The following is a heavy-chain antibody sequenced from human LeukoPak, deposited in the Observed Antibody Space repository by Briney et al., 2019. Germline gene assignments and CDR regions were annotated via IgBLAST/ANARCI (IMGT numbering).Heavy chain of an antibody. CDR1: GFTFSTYW. Sequence: GGSLRLSCAASGFTFSTYWMHWVRQAPGKGLVWVSRISSDGSITGYADSVKGRFTISRDNAKNTLYLQMNSLRAEDTAVYYCARAPFYDSSGYYYNDWGQGTLVTVSS. D-gene: IGHD3-22*01. CDR2: ISSDGSIT. V-gene: IGHV3-74*01. CDR3: ARAPFYDSSGYYYND. J-gene: IGHJ4*02.